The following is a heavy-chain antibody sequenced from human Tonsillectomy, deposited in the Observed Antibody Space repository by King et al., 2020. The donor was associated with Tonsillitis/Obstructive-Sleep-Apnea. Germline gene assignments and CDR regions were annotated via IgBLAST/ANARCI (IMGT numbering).Heavy chain of an antibody. Sequence: QLQESGPGLVKPSETLSLTCTVSGGSVSSRSYYWGWIRQPPGKGLEWIGSIYYSGTTYYNPPLKSRVTISVDTSTNQFSMKLLSVTATDTAVYYCVRPREDDDGNYYYYMDVWGKGTTVTVSS. CDR1: GGSVSSRSYY. CDR2: IYYSGTT. CDR3: VRPREDDDGNYYYYMDV. D-gene: IGHD3-3*01. V-gene: IGHV4-39*01. J-gene: IGHJ6*03.